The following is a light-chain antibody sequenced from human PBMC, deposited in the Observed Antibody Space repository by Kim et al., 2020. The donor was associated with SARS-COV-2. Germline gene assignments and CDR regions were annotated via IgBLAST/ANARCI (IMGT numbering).Light chain of an antibody. Sequence: EIVLTQSPGTLSLSPGERATLSCRASQSVSSSYLAWYQQKPGQAPRLLIYGASSRATGIPDRFSGSGSGTDFTLTISRLEPEDFAVYYTQQYGSSPITFVQGTRRGIK. V-gene: IGKV3-20*01. CDR3: QQYGSSPIT. CDR2: GAS. J-gene: IGKJ5*01. CDR1: QSVSSSY.